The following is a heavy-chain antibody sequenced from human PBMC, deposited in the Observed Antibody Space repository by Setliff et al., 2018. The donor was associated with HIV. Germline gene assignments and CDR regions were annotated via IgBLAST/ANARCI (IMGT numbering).Heavy chain of an antibody. D-gene: IGHD1-20*01. V-gene: IGHV4-39*07. CDR2: IYYSGST. J-gene: IGHJ3*02. CDR3: ASLYNWNPRGGVGGAFDI. Sequence: PSETLSLTCTVSGGSISSSSYYWGWIRQPPGKGLEWIGSIYYSGSTYYNPSLKSRVTILVDTSKKQLSLKMSSVTAADTAVYCCASLYNWNPRGGVGGAFDIWGQGTMVTVSS. CDR1: GGSISSSSYY.